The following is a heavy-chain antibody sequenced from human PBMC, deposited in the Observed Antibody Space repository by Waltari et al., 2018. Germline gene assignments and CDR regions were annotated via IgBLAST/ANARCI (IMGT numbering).Heavy chain of an antibody. CDR1: GGSISSHY. CDR2: IYYSGST. CDR3: AREADSSSWFGTVDV. Sequence: QVQLQESGPGLVKPSETLSLTCTVSGGSISSHYWSWIRQPPGKGLEWIGYIYYSGSTNYNPSLKSRVTISVDTSKNQFSLKLSSVTAADTAVYYCAREADSSSWFGTVDVWGKGTTVTVSS. V-gene: IGHV4-59*11. J-gene: IGHJ6*04. D-gene: IGHD6-13*01.